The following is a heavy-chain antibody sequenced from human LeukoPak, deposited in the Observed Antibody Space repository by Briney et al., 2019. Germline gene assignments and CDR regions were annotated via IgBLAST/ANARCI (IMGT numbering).Heavy chain of an antibody. CDR1: GGSISSYY. V-gene: IGHV4-59*01. Sequence: SETLSLTCTVSGGSISSYYWSWIRQPPGKGLEWIGYIYYSGSTNYNPSLKSRVTISVDTSKNQFSLKLSSVTAADTAVYYCARADGYNYFDYWGQGTLVTVFS. D-gene: IGHD5-24*01. J-gene: IGHJ4*02. CDR3: ARADGYNYFDY. CDR2: IYYSGST.